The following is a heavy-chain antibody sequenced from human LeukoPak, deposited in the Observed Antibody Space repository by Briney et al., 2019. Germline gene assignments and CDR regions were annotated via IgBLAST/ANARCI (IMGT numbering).Heavy chain of an antibody. D-gene: IGHD5-12*01. CDR2: IIPIFGTA. CDR1: GGTFSSYA. J-gene: IGHJ2*01. CDR3: ARVATCANWYFDL. Sequence: ASVKVSCMASGGTFSSYAISWVRQAPGQGLEWMGGIIPIFGTANYAQKFQGRVTITADKSTSTAYMELSSLRSEDTAVYYCARVATCANWYFDLWGRGTLVTVSS. V-gene: IGHV1-69*06.